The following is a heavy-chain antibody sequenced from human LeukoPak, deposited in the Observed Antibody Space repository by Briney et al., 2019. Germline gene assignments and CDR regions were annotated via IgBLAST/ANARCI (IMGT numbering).Heavy chain of an antibody. D-gene: IGHD1-26*01. J-gene: IGHJ4*02. Sequence: SETLSLTCTVSDYSISSGYYWGWIRQPPGKGLEWIGSISHSESTYYNPSLKSRVTISVDTSKNQFSLKLSSVTAADTAVYYCARVAGSYTTFYFDYWGQGTLVTVSS. CDR3: ARVAGSYTTFYFDY. CDR2: ISHSEST. CDR1: DYSISSGYY. V-gene: IGHV4-38-2*02.